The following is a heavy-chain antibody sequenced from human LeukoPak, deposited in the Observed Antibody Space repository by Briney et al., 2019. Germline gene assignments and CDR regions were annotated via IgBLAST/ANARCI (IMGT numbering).Heavy chain of an antibody. V-gene: IGHV3-23*01. D-gene: IGHD4-11*01. Sequence: GGSLRLSCAASGFTFSSYSMNWVRQAPGKGLEWVSGISGSGGSAYYADSVKGRFTISRDNSKNTLYLQMNSLRAEDTAVYYCAKAYSILAPYFDYWGQGTLVTVSS. CDR1: GFTFSSYS. CDR3: AKAYSILAPYFDY. CDR2: ISGSGGSA. J-gene: IGHJ4*02.